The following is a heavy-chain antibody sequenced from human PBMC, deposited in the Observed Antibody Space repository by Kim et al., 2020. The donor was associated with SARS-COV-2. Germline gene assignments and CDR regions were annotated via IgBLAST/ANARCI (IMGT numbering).Heavy chain of an antibody. Sequence: SETLSLTCSVSGGSMSSGGYYWSWIRQHPGKGLEWIGYIYYSGKTYYKPSLKSRVSISVDTSNNQFSLKLTSVTAADTAVYYCARGEDHGDYGRPSGSDYWGQGILVTVSS. V-gene: IGHV4-31*03. CDR1: GGSMSSGGYY. D-gene: IGHD4-17*01. CDR3: ARGEDHGDYGRPSGSDY. CDR2: IYYSGKT. J-gene: IGHJ4*02.